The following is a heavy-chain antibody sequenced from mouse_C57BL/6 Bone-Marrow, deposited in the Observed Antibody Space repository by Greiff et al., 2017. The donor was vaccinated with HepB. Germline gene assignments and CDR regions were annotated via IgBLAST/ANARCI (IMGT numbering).Heavy chain of an antibody. V-gene: IGHV5-4*03. D-gene: IGHD1-1*01. CDR2: ISDGGSYT. J-gene: IGHJ2*01. Sequence: EVKLVASGGGLVKPGGSLKLSCAASGFTFSSYAMSWVRQTPEKRLEWVATISDGGSYTYYPDNVKGRFTISRDNAKNNLYLQMSHLKSEDTALYYSATVTTLVAGDYCGQGTTLTVSS. CDR1: GFTFSSYA. CDR3: ATVTTLVAGDY.